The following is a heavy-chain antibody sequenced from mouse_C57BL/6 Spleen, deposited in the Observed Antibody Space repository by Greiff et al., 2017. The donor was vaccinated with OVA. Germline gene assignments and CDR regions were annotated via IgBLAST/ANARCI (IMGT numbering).Heavy chain of an antibody. Sequence: VQLQQSGAELVRPGASVKLSCKASGYTFTDYYINWVKQRPGQGLEWIARIYPGSGNTYYNEKFKGKATLTAEKSSSTAYMQLSSLTSEDSAVYCCAAVCYYFSYAMDYWGQGTSVTVSS. CDR3: AAVCYYFSYAMDY. J-gene: IGHJ4*01. CDR2: IYPGSGNT. V-gene: IGHV1-76*01. CDR1: GYTFTDYY. D-gene: IGHD1-1*01.